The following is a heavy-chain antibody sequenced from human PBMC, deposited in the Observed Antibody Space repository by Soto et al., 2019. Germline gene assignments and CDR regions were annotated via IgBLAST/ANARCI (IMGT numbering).Heavy chain of an antibody. CDR1: GYTFTNYV. CDR3: GRDNVAGPGSYCDY. V-gene: IGHV1-3*04. CDR2: IITGNGDT. D-gene: IGHD2-2*01. Sequence: ASVKVSCKASGYTFTNYVIQWVRQAPGQSLEWMGWIITGNGDTKYSQKFQDRITITSDTSASTAYMELSSLTSEDTAVYYCGRDNVAGPGSYCDYWGQGTQVTVSS. J-gene: IGHJ4*02.